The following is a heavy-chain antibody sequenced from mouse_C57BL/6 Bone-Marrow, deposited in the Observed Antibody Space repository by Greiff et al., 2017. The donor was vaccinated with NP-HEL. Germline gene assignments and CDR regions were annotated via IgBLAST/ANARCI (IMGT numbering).Heavy chain of an antibody. J-gene: IGHJ4*01. CDR2: INPSSGYT. Sequence: QVHVKQSGAELAKPGASVKLSCKASGYTFTSYWMHWVKQRPGQGLEWIGYINPSSGYTKYNQKFKDKATLTADKSSSTAYMQLSSLTYEDSAVDYCARWDGNWGAMDYWGQGTSVTVSS. CDR3: ARWDGNWGAMDY. CDR1: GYTFTSYW. V-gene: IGHV1-7*01. D-gene: IGHD2-1*01.